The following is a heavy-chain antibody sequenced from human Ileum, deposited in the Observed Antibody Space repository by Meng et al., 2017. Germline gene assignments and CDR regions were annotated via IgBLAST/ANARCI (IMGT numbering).Heavy chain of an antibody. CDR3: ARVGGTGTRNFDY. J-gene: IGHJ4*02. CDR1: GFLFSSYA. CDR2: ISYEGGNI. V-gene: IGHV3-30*04. Sequence: GGSLRLSCAASGFLFSSYAMHWVRQAPGKGLEWLAFISYEGGNIYYADSVKGRFTISRDNSKNTLYLQMKSLRIEDTAVYFCARVGGTGTRNFDYWGQGTLVTVSS. D-gene: IGHD3-10*01.